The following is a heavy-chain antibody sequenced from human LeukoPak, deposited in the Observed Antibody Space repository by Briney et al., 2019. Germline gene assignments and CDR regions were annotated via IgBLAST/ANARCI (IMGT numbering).Heavy chain of an antibody. V-gene: IGHV3-30*02. CDR2: IWYVGRYK. CDR3: AKDPGGNFGSNPRRFYYYMDV. J-gene: IGHJ6*03. D-gene: IGHD3-3*02. CDR1: NYMFSLYD. Sequence: GGSLRLSCALSNYMFSLYDMNCARDAPGEGVGGVAYIWYVGRYKNSAESVQGRFTISRSNSRNTLYLQMSRLRAEDAAVYYCAKDPGGNFGSNPRRFYYYMDVWGKGTTVTVSS.